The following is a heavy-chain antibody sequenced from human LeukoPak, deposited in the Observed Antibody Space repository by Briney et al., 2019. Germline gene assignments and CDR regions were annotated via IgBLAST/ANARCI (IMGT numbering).Heavy chain of an antibody. CDR3: AELGITMIGGV. CDR1: GFTFSSYS. V-gene: IGHV3-21*01. D-gene: IGHD3-10*02. Sequence: PGGSLRLYCAASGFTFSSYSMNWVRQAPGKGLEWVSSISSSSSYIYYADSVKGRFTISRDNAKNSLYLQMNSLRAEDTAVYYCAELGITMIGGVWGKGTTVTISS. CDR2: ISSSSSYI. J-gene: IGHJ6*04.